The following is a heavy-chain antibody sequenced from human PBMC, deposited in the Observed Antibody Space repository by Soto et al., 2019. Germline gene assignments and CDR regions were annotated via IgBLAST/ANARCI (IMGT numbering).Heavy chain of an antibody. D-gene: IGHD6-13*01. CDR3: ARDVLGSSYFDDH. CDR2: IWYDGSNK. CDR1: ESPFSSYG. Sequence: PGGSLRLSCAASESPFSSYGMHWVRQAPGKGLEWVALIWYDGSNKYYADSVKGRFTISRDNSKNTLYLQMNSLRAEDTAVYYCARDVLGSSYFDDHWGQGTLVTVSS. V-gene: IGHV3-33*01. J-gene: IGHJ4*02.